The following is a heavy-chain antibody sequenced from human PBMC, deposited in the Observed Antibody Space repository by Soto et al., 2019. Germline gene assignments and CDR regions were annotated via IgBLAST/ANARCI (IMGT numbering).Heavy chain of an antibody. CDR2: ISYDGSNK. V-gene: IGHV3-30-3*01. CDR3: ARDNSRGYGDYYYGMDV. J-gene: IGHJ6*02. CDR1: GFTFSSYA. Sequence: LRLSCAASGFTFSSYAMHWVRQAPGKGLEWVAVISYDGSNKYYADSVKGRFTISRDNSKNTLYLQMNSLRAEDTAVYYCARDNSRGYGDYYYGMDVWGQGTTVTVSS. D-gene: IGHD5-18*01.